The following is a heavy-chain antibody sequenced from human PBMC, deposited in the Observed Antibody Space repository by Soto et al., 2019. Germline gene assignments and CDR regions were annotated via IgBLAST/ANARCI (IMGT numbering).Heavy chain of an antibody. D-gene: IGHD3-22*01. CDR3: ARQIYDSDTGPNFQYYFDS. CDR1: GYSFAGYW. Sequence: GESLKISCKGSGYSFAGYWITWVRQKPGKGLEWMGRIDPSDSQTYYSPSFRGHVTISATKSITTVFLQWSSLRASDTAMYYCARQIYDSDTGPNFQYYFDSWGQGTPVAVSS. CDR2: IDPSDSQT. V-gene: IGHV5-10-1*01. J-gene: IGHJ4*02.